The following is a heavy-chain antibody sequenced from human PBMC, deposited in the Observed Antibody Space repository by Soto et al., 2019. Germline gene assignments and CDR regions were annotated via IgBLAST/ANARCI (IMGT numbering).Heavy chain of an antibody. CDR1: GFTFNNYA. Sequence: EVQLLESGGSLVQPGGSVRLSCAASGFTFNNYAMTWVRQAPGKGLEWVSTISGSDGSTYYADSVKGRFTISRDNSKNALYLQMSSLRAEDTALYYCVKDWTGDTCPCMDVWGQGTTVTVSS. CDR3: VKDWTGDTCPCMDV. J-gene: IGHJ6*01. V-gene: IGHV3-23*01. D-gene: IGHD2-8*02. CDR2: ISGSDGST.